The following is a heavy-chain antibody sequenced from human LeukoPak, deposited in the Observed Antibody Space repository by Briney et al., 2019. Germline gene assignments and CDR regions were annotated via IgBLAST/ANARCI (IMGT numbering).Heavy chain of an antibody. CDR1: GGSFSGYY. Sequence: PSETLSLTCAVYGGSFSGYYWSGIRQPPGKGLEWIGEINHSGSTNYNPSLKSRVTISVDTSQNQFSLKLSSVTAADTAVYYCARVPRWYAGRIDPWGQGTLVTVSS. D-gene: IGHD6-13*01. J-gene: IGHJ5*02. V-gene: IGHV4-34*01. CDR2: INHSGST. CDR3: ARVPRWYAGRIDP.